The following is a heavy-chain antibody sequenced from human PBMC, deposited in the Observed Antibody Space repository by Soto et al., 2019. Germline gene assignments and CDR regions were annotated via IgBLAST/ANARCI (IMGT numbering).Heavy chain of an antibody. J-gene: IGHJ4*02. CDR2: ISGSGGST. D-gene: IGHD3-10*01. Sequence: PGGSLRLSCAASGFTFSSYAMSWVRQAPGKGLEWVSAISGSGGSTYYADSVKGRFTISRDNSKNTLYLQMNSLRAEDTAVYYCANVSGVSSSCFDYWGQGTLVTVSS. CDR1: GFTFSSYA. CDR3: ANVSGVSSSCFDY. V-gene: IGHV3-23*01.